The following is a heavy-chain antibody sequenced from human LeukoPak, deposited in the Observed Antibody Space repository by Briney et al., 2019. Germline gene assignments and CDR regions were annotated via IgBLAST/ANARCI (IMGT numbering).Heavy chain of an antibody. Sequence: SETLSLTCAVYGGSFSGYYWSWIRQPPGKGLEWIGEIKHSGSTNYNPSLKSRVTISIDNAKNQLSLKLNPVTAADTAVYCCARGVVVVVVAATRPYYYYYMDVWGKGTTVTVSS. V-gene: IGHV4-34*01. CDR2: IKHSGST. CDR3: ARGVVVVVVAATRPYYYYYMDV. D-gene: IGHD2-15*01. CDR1: GGSFSGYY. J-gene: IGHJ6*03.